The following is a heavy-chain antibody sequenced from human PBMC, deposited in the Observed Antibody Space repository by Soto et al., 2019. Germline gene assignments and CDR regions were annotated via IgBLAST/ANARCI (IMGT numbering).Heavy chain of an antibody. Sequence: ASVKVSCKASGYTFTSYYMHWVRQAPGQGLEWMGIINPSGGSTSYAQKFQGRVTMTRDTSTSTVYMELSSLRSEYTAVYYCARRGYCSGGSCYSSGFDYWGQGTLVTVSS. CDR1: GYTFTSYY. CDR3: ARRGYCSGGSCYSSGFDY. D-gene: IGHD2-15*01. V-gene: IGHV1-46*01. CDR2: INPSGGST. J-gene: IGHJ4*02.